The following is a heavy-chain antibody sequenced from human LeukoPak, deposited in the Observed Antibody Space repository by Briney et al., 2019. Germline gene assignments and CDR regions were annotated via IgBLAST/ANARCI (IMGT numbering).Heavy chain of an antibody. D-gene: IGHD3-10*01. CDR3: ASYYGSGSQDYYYMDV. CDR1: GYSISCGYY. Sequence: SETLSLTCTVSGYSISCGYYWGWIRQPPGKGLEWIGSIYHSGSTYYNPSLKSRVTISVDTSKNQFSLKLSSVTAADTAVYYCASYYGSGSQDYYYMDVWGKGTTVTVSS. CDR2: IYHSGST. J-gene: IGHJ6*03. V-gene: IGHV4-38-2*02.